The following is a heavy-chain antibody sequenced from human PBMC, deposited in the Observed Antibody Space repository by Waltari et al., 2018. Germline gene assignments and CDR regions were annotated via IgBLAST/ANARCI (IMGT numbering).Heavy chain of an antibody. CDR1: GGSISSYY. Sequence: QVQLQESGPGLVKPSETLSLPCTGSGGSISSYYWSWIRRPPGKGLEWIGYIYHSGSTNYNPSLKSRVTISVDTSKNQFSLKLSSVTAADTAVYYCARGGWHYFDYWGQGTLVTVSS. V-gene: IGHV4-59*01. CDR3: ARGGWHYFDY. D-gene: IGHD3-22*01. CDR2: IYHSGST. J-gene: IGHJ4*02.